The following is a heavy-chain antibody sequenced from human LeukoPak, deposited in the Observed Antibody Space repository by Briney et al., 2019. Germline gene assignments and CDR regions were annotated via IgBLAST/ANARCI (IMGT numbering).Heavy chain of an antibody. J-gene: IGHJ4*01. V-gene: IGHV3-7*01. D-gene: IGHD5-24*01. CDR3: ARDRGWQQFDY. CDR2: IKQDGNEK. Sequence: GGSLRLSCEASGFTFSRYRMTWVRQVPGKGLEWVANIKQDGNEKYYVDSVRGRFTISRDNTKDSLYLQMNSLRAEDTAVYYCARDRGWQQFDYWGQGTLVTVSS. CDR1: GFTFSRYR.